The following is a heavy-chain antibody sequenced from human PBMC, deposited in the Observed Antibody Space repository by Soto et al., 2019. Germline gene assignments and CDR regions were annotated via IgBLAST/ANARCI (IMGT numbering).Heavy chain of an antibody. V-gene: IGHV1-69*13. CDR3: ARQFDYDTSGYYYAY. CDR1: GGTFNKYA. J-gene: IGHJ4*02. CDR2: ITPLFGTP. Sequence: SVKVSCKASGGTFNKYAIDWVRQAPGQGLEWMGGITPLFGTPNYAQRFKGRVTISADEVTSTAYMELRSLRSDDTGVYYCARQFDYDTSGYYYAYWGQGTLVTVSS. D-gene: IGHD3-22*01.